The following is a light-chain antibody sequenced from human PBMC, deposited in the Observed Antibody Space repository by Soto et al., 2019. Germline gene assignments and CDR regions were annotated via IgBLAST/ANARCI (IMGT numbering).Light chain of an antibody. CDR3: QQYNNWPPFT. CDR2: GTS. J-gene: IGKJ5*01. CDR1: QPLNNN. V-gene: IGKV3D-15*01. Sequence: EIVMTQSPATLSVSPGDRATVSCRAGQPLNNNVAWYQHKPGQAPRLLIYGTSTRATGIPARFSGSGSGTEFTLTISSLQSEDFAVYYCQQYNNWPPFTFGQGTRLEIK.